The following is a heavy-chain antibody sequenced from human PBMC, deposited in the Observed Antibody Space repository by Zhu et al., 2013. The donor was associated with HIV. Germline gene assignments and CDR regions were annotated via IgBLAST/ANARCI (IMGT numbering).Heavy chain of an antibody. CDR1: GYTFTSYG. D-gene: IGHD3-22*01. CDR2: ISAYNGNT. V-gene: IGHV1-18*01. Sequence: QVQLVQSGAEVKKPGASVKVSCKGSGYTFTSYGISWVRQAPGQGLEWMGWISAYNGNTNYAQKLQGRVTMTTDTFTSTAYMELRSLRSDDTAVYYCAREVGTMIVVVRRRDYYYYMDVVGTKGPRSPSP. CDR3: AREVGTMIVVVRRRDYYYYMDV. J-gene: IGHJ6*03.